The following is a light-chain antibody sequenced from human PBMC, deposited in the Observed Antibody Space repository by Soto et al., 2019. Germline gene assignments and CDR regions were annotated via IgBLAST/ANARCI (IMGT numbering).Light chain of an antibody. J-gene: IGKJ4*01. CDR3: QQSSSAPRS. V-gene: IGKV1-39*01. CDR2: AAS. Sequence: DIQMTQSPSSLSASMGDRVTITCRASQSISTYLNWYQQKLGEAPKLLIYAASSLQSGVPLRFNGSGSGTDFTLTINSLQPEDFATYYCQQSSSAPRSFGGGTKVDTK. CDR1: QSISTY.